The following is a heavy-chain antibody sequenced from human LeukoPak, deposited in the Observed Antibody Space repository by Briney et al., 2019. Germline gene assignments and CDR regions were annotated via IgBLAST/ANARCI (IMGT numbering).Heavy chain of an antibody. CDR3: ARVGILDYYGMDV. Sequence: ASVKVSCKASGGTFSSYAISWVRQAPGQGLEWMGWINPNSGGTNYAQKFQGRVTMTRDTSISTAYMELSRLRSDDTAVYYCARVGILDYYGMDVWGQGTTVTVSS. CDR2: INPNSGGT. D-gene: IGHD1-26*01. CDR1: GGTFSSYA. V-gene: IGHV1-2*02. J-gene: IGHJ6*02.